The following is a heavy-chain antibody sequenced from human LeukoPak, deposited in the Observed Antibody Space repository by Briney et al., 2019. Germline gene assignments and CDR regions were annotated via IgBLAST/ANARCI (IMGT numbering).Heavy chain of an antibody. CDR3: AKEGHGDLEYYFDY. CDR2: ISVSGGST. D-gene: IGHD2-21*01. V-gene: IGHV3-23*01. J-gene: IGHJ4*02. CDR1: GFTFTSYA. Sequence: PGGSLRLSRAASGFTFTSYAMSSVRQAPGKGLEWLSSISVSGGSTYYADSVKGRFTISRDNSKNTLYLQMNSLRAEDTAVYYCAKEGHGDLEYYFDYWGQGTLVTVSS.